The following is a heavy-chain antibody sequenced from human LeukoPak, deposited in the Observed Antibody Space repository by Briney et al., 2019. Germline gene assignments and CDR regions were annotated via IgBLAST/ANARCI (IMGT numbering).Heavy chain of an antibody. D-gene: IGHD2-8*01. CDR3: ARENRECTNGVCYPDYYYGMDV. Sequence: SETLSLTCTVSGGSISSYYWSWIRQPAGKGLEWIGRIYTSGSTNYNPSLKSRVTMSVDTSKNQFSLKLSSVTAADTAVYYCARENRECTNGVCYPDYYYGMDVWGQGTTVTVSS. J-gene: IGHJ6*02. CDR2: IYTSGST. CDR1: GGSISSYY. V-gene: IGHV4-4*07.